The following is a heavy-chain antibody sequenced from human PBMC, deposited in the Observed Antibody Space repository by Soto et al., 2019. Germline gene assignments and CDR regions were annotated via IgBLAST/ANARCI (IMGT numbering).Heavy chain of an antibody. J-gene: IGHJ4*02. Sequence: PVESLKISCKGSGFSFTKYWIAWVRQMPGKGLEWMGIIYPRDSDTRYSPSFQGQVTISADTSISTAYLQWSSLKASDTAMYFCARPMGALAAPGFDYWGQGTLVTVSS. CDR2: IYPRDSDT. CDR1: GFSFTKYW. D-gene: IGHD6-19*01. CDR3: ARPMGALAAPGFDY. V-gene: IGHV5-51*01.